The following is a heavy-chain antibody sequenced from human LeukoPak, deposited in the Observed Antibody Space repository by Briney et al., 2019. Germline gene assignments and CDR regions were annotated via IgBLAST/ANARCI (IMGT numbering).Heavy chain of an antibody. CDR3: TTDPPGYSYGYDWFDP. CDR2: IKSKTDGGTT. D-gene: IGHD5-18*01. CDR1: GLTFSNAW. J-gene: IGHJ5*02. V-gene: IGHV3-15*01. Sequence: GGSLRLSCAASGLTFSNAWMSWVRQAPGKGLEWVGHIKSKTDGGTTDYAAPVKGRFTISRDDSKNTLSLQMNSLKTEDTAVYYCTTDPPGYSYGYDWFDPWGQGTLVTVSS.